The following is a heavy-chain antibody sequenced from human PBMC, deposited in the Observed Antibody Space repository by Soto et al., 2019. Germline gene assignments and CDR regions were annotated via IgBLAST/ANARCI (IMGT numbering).Heavy chain of an antibody. V-gene: IGHV4-59*08. J-gene: IGHJ6*02. CDR3: ARHPSRRDYDSSCYYCTLVYGMDV. D-gene: IGHD3-22*01. CDR2: IYYSGST. Sequence: QVQLQESGPGLVKPSETLSLTCTVSGGSISSYYWSWIRQPPGKGLEWMGYIYYSGSTNYNPSHKSRITISVDTSKNQLSLKLSAVTAADTAVYACARHPSRRDYDSSCYYCTLVYGMDVGGQGTTVTVSS. CDR1: GGSISSYY.